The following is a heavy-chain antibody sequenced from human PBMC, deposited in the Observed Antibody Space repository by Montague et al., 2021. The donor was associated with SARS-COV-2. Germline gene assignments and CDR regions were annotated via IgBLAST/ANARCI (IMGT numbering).Heavy chain of an antibody. CDR2: TCYRSKWYH. CDR3: ARTTTRMLYPENAFDI. D-gene: IGHD2-15*01. J-gene: IGHJ3*02. CDR1: GDSVGIEDAR. Sequence: CAISGDSVGIEDARCRWERQSPSLQFGQLVRTCYRSKWYHDYAISLKSRITINPDTSKNQFSLQLSSVAPEDTAVFYCARTTTRMLYPENAFDIWGQGTMVTVSS. V-gene: IGHV6-1*01.